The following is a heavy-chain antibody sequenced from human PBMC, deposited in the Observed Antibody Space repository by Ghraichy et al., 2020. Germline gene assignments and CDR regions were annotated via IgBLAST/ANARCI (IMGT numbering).Heavy chain of an antibody. Sequence: GGSLRLSCEASGFSFSIFDMTWVRQAPGKGLEWVSSIYSNSRYTYYAESLMGRFTISRDDAENSLYLQMNSLGAEDTAVYYCARRAPYCGSTSCYDYWGQGTLVTVSS. V-gene: IGHV3-21*01. CDR2: IYSNSRYT. CDR1: GFSFSIFD. CDR3: ARRAPYCGSTSCYDY. J-gene: IGHJ4*02. D-gene: IGHD2-21*01.